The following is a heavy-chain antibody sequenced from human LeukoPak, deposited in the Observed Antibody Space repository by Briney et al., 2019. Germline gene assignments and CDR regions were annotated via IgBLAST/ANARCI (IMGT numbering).Heavy chain of an antibody. D-gene: IGHD6-13*01. CDR1: GGSISTTNYY. Sequence: PSETLSLTCTVSGGSISTTNYYWGWIRQPPGKRLELIGSVYYSGSTYYNPSLKSRVTISVDTSKNQFSLNLRSVTAADTAVYYCARWDGSSWYRYFDYWGQGTLVTVSS. J-gene: IGHJ4*02. V-gene: IGHV4-39*07. CDR3: ARWDGSSWYRYFDY. CDR2: VYYSGST.